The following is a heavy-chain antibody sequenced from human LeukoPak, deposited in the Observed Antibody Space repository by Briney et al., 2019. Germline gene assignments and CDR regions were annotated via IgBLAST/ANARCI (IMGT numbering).Heavy chain of an antibody. Sequence: SETLSLTCTVSGGSISSGDYYWSWIRQPPGKGLEWIGYIYYSGSTYYNPSLKSRVTISVDTSKNQFSLKLSSVTAADTAVYYCAREPRDYSNYSYYYYGMDVWGQGTTVTVSS. V-gene: IGHV4-30-4*02. CDR2: IYYSGST. CDR3: AREPRDYSNYSYYYYGMDV. CDR1: GGSISSGDYY. D-gene: IGHD4-11*01. J-gene: IGHJ6*02.